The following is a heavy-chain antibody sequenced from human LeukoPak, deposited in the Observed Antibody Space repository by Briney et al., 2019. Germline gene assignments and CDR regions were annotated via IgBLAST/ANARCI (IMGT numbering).Heavy chain of an antibody. D-gene: IGHD3-10*01. CDR1: GYTFTSYD. J-gene: IGHJ6*03. Sequence: ASVKVSCKASGYTFTSYDINWVRQATGQGLEWMGWMNPNSGNTGYAQKFQGRVTITRNTSISTAYMELSSLRSDDTAVYYCARRITMVRGVIIKRYYYYMDVWGKGTTVTVSS. V-gene: IGHV1-8*03. CDR3: ARRITMVRGVIIKRYYYYMDV. CDR2: MNPNSGNT.